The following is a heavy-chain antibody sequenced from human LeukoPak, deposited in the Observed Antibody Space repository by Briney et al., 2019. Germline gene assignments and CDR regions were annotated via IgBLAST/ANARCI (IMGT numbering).Heavy chain of an antibody. D-gene: IGHD4-17*01. CDR3: ATEVVGYGDVHYFDS. Sequence: ASVKVSCKISGYTLTEVSMHWVRQPPGKGLEWMGGFDPADGEPIYAQKFQGRVTMSEDTSTDTAYMDLSSLRSEDTAVYYCATEVVGYGDVHYFDSWGQGTLVTVSS. V-gene: IGHV1-24*01. CDR2: FDPADGEP. J-gene: IGHJ4*02. CDR1: GYTLTEVS.